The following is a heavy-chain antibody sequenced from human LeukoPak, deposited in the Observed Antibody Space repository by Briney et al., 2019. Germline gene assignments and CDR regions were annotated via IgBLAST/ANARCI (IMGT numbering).Heavy chain of an antibody. CDR2: IYYSGST. CDR1: GGSISSYY. V-gene: IGHV4-59*01. J-gene: IGHJ5*02. D-gene: IGHD3-22*01. Sequence: PSETLSLTCTVSGGSISSYYWSWIRQPPGKGPEWIGYIYYSGSTNYNPSLKSRVTISVDTSKNQFSLKLSSVTAADTAVYYCARARKYYYDSSAWFDPWGQGTLVTVSS. CDR3: ARARKYYYDSSAWFDP.